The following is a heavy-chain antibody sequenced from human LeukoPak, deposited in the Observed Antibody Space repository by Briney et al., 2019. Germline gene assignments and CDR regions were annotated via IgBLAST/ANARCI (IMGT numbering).Heavy chain of an antibody. V-gene: IGHV3-74*01. J-gene: IGHJ4*02. CDR1: GFTFSSYW. Sequence: PGGSLRLSCAASGFTFSSYWMHWVRQAPGKGLVWVSRINSDGRSTVYADSVKGRFTISRDNAKNTLYLQMHSLRADDTAVYYCARGKDDFWSYYTFDYWGPGTLVTVSS. D-gene: IGHD3-3*01. CDR2: INSDGRST. CDR3: ARGKDDFWSYYTFDY.